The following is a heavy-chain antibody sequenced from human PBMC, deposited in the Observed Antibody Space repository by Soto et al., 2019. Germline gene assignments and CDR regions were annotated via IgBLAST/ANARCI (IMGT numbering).Heavy chain of an antibody. CDR1: GFTFSDYY. J-gene: IGHJ6*02. CDR2: ISSSGSTR. CDR3: AREDCSGVRCPQPRFSYSGMDV. Sequence: GGSLRLSCAASGFTFSDYYMSWVRQAPGKGLEWLSYISSSGSTRNYADSVKGRFTISRDSAKNSLYLQMNSLGVEDTAVYYCAREDCSGVRCPQPRFSYSGMDVWGQGTTVTVSS. D-gene: IGHD2-15*01. V-gene: IGHV3-11*01.